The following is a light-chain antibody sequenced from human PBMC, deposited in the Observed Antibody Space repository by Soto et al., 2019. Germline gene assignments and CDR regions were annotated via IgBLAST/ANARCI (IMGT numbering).Light chain of an antibody. CDR2: EGD. Sequence: QSALTQPASVSGSSGQSITISCTGTSSDVGSYNLVSWHQQHPGKAPKLIIYEGDKRPSGVSNRFSGSKSGNTASLTISGLQAEDVADYYCCSYSYGSTLVFGGGTKLTVL. CDR3: CSYSYGSTLV. CDR1: SSDVGSYNL. V-gene: IGLV2-23*01. J-gene: IGLJ2*01.